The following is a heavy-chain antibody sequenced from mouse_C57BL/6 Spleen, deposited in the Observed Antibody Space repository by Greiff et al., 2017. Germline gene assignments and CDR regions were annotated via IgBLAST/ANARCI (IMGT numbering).Heavy chain of an antibody. J-gene: IGHJ2*01. D-gene: IGHD1-1*01. Sequence: QVQLQQPGAELVKPGASVKLSCKASGYTFTSYWMHWVKQRPGQGLEWIGMIHPNSGSTNYNEKFKSKATLTVDKSSSTAYMQLSSLTSEDSAVYYCARDYGSKGYYLDYWGQGTTRTVSS. V-gene: IGHV1-64*01. CDR2: IHPNSGST. CDR1: GYTFTSYW. CDR3: ARDYGSKGYYLDY.